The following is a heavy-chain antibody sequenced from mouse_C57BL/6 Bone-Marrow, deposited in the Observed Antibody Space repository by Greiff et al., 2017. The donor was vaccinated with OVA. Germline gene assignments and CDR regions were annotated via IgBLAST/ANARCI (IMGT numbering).Heavy chain of an antibody. Sequence: VQLQQSGAELARPGASVKLSCKASGYTFTSYGISWVKQRTGQGLEWIGETYPRSGNTYYNEKFKGKATLTADKSSSTAYMELRSLTSEDSAVYFCARRLYYGSSYGYFDVWGTGTTVTVSS. D-gene: IGHD1-1*01. CDR3: ARRLYYGSSYGYFDV. CDR1: GYTFTSYG. V-gene: IGHV1-81*01. CDR2: TYPRSGNT. J-gene: IGHJ1*03.